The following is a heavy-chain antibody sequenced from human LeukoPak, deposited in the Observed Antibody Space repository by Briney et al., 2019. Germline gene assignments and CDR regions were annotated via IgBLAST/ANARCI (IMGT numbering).Heavy chain of an antibody. CDR2: IYYSGST. D-gene: IGHD5-18*01. CDR3: ARVRYSYGFSTPDY. CDR1: GGSISSGGYY. J-gene: IGHJ4*02. V-gene: IGHV4-31*03. Sequence: SQTLSLTCTVSGGSISSGGYYWSWIRQHPGKGLEWIGYIYYSGSTYYNPSLKSRVTISVDTSKNQFSLKLSSVTAADTAVYYCARVRYSYGFSTPDYWGQGTLVTVSS.